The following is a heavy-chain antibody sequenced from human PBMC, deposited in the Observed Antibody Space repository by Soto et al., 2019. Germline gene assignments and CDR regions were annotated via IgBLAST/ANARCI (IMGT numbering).Heavy chain of an antibody. J-gene: IGHJ4*02. CDR3: AKSRGITMVRGALIDY. D-gene: IGHD3-10*01. CDR2: ISYDGSNK. Sequence: QVQLVESGGGVVQPGRSLRLSCAASGFTFSSYGMHWVRQAPGKGLEWVAVISYDGSNKYYADSVKGRFTISRDNSKNTLYLQMNSLRAEDTAVYYCAKSRGITMVRGALIDYWGQGTLVTVSS. V-gene: IGHV3-30*18. CDR1: GFTFSSYG.